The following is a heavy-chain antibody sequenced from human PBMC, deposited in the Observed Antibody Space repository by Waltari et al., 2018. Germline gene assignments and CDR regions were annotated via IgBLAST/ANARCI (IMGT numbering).Heavy chain of an antibody. D-gene: IGHD6-6*01. CDR3: ASSSSIAARVDY. CDR1: GFTVSSNY. Sequence: EVQLVESGGGLIQPGGSLRLSCAASGFTVSSNYMSWVRQAPGKGLVWVAVIYSGGSTYSADSVKGRFTISRDNSKNTLYLQMNSLRAEETAVYYCASSSSIAARVDYWGQGTLVTVSS. J-gene: IGHJ4*02. V-gene: IGHV3-53*01. CDR2: IYSGGST.